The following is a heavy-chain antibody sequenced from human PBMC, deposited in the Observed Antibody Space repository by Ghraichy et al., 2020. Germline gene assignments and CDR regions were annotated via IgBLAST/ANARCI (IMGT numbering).Heavy chain of an antibody. V-gene: IGHV1-69*06. CDR2: IIPIFGTA. D-gene: IGHD1-26*01. Sequence: SVKVSCKASGGTFSSYAISWVRQAPGQGLEWMGGIIPIFGTANYAQKFQGRVTITADKSTSTAYMELSSLRSEDTAVYYCARWDPLSYYGMDVWGQGTTVTVSS. J-gene: IGHJ6*02. CDR3: ARWDPLSYYGMDV. CDR1: GGTFSSYA.